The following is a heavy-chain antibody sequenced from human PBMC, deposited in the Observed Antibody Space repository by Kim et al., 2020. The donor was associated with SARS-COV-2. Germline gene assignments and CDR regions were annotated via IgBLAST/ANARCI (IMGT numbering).Heavy chain of an antibody. CDR3: ARHSLIWFGELLRSSDVSNWFDP. CDR1: GGSISSSSYY. J-gene: IGHJ5*02. CDR2: IYYSGST. V-gene: IGHV4-39*01. Sequence: SETLSLTCTVSGGSISSSSYYWCWIRQPPGKGLEWIGSIYYSGSTYYNPSLKSRVTISVDTSKNQFSLKLSSVTAADAAVYYCARHSLIWFGELLRSSDVSNWFDPWGRGTLVTVSA. D-gene: IGHD3-10*01.